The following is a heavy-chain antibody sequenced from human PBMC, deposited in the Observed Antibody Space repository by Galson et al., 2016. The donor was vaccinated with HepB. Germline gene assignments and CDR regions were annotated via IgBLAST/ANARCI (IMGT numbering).Heavy chain of an antibody. CDR2: ISTYNGIT. V-gene: IGHV1-18*01. J-gene: IGHJ5*02. CDR1: GYTFTSYG. Sequence: SVKVSCKASGYTFTSYGINWVRQAPGQGLEWMGWISTYNGITNYAQKLQGRLTMTTDTSTSTAYMELRSLRSDDTAVYYCASDYELISTAGTGLGSWGQGTRVTVSS. D-gene: IGHD6-13*01. CDR3: ASDYELISTAGTGLGS.